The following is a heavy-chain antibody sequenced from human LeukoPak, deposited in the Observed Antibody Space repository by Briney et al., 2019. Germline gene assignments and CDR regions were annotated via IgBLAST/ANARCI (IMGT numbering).Heavy chain of an antibody. J-gene: IGHJ3*02. CDR1: GGSISTYY. Sequence: PSETLSLTCTVSGGSISTYYWSWIQQPPGKGLEWIGYISYSVYTNYNPSLKSRVTISIDTSKNQFSLKLSSVTAADTAVYYCARRHATMDVIDAFDIWGQGTMVTVSS. CDR2: ISYSVYT. D-gene: IGHD1-1*01. V-gene: IGHV4-59*08. CDR3: ARRHATMDVIDAFDI.